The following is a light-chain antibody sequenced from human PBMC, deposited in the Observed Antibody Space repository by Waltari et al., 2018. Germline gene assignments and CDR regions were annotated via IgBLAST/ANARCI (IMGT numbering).Light chain of an antibody. CDR1: QSGSRK. CDR3: QQYSNWPPWT. V-gene: IGKV3-15*01. J-gene: IGKJ1*01. CDR2: DTS. Sequence: EIMMTQSPATLSVSPGESTTLSCRVSQSGSRKLAWYQQQPGQATRLLIYDTSSRATDIPARFSGSGSGTEFTLIISSLQSEDFAVYYCQQYSNWPPWTFSQGTKVEI.